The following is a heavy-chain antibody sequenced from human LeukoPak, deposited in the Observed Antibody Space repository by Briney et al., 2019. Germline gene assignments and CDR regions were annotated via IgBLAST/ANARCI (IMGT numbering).Heavy chain of an antibody. CDR1: GFTLSHYA. J-gene: IGHJ4*02. Sequence: PGGSLRLSCSMSGFTLSHYAMSWVRQAPGKGLEWVSTIGDGGGSTDYTDSVKGRFTISRDNSKNTLYLQMSSLGAEDTAVYYCAKGHRYCTSGNCNSAIDYWGQGTLVTVSS. D-gene: IGHD2-15*01. CDR3: AKGHRYCTSGNCNSAIDY. CDR2: IGDGGGST. V-gene: IGHV3-23*01.